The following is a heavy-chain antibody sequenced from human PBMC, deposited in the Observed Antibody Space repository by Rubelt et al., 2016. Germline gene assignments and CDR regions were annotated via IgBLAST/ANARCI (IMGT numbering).Heavy chain of an antibody. CDR2: ISSSSSYI. CDR3: AREGAAAGTRWFDP. V-gene: IGHV3-21*01. Sequence: SSYSMNWVRQAPGKGLEWVSSISSSSSYIYYADSVKGRFTISRDNAKNSLYLQMNSLRAEDTAVYYCAREGAAAGTRWFDPWGQGTLVTVSS. D-gene: IGHD6-13*01. J-gene: IGHJ5*02. CDR1: SSYS.